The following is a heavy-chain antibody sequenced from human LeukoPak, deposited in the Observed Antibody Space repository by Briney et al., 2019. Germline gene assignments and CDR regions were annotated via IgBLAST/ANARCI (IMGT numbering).Heavy chain of an antibody. V-gene: IGHV4-59*01. J-gene: IGHJ4*02. Sequence: GSLRLSCAASGFTFSSYSMNWVRQAPGKGLEWIGYIYYSGSTNYNPSLKSRVTISADTSKNQFSLKLSSVTAVDTAVYYCARGSYDFWSGYYQYYFDYWGQGTLVTASS. CDR3: ARGSYDFWSGYYQYYFDY. CDR2: IYYSGST. CDR1: GFTFSSYS. D-gene: IGHD3-3*01.